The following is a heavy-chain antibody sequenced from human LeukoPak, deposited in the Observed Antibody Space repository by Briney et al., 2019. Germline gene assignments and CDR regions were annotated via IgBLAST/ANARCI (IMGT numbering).Heavy chain of an antibody. V-gene: IGHV1-69*13. CDR1: GGTFSSYA. Sequence: GASVKVSCKASGGTFSSYAISWVRQAPGQGLEWMGGIIPIFGTANYAQKFQGRVTITADESTSTAYMELSSLRSEDTAVYYCARFVVVTAIYDYWGQGTLVTVSS. D-gene: IGHD2-21*02. J-gene: IGHJ4*02. CDR2: IIPIFGTA. CDR3: ARFVVVTAIYDY.